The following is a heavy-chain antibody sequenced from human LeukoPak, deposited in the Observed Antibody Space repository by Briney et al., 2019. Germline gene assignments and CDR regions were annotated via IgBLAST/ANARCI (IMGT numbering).Heavy chain of an antibody. CDR1: GGSFSGYY. CDR2: IHFGGTS. J-gene: IGHJ4*02. Sequence: SETLSLTCAVYGGSFSGYYCTWIRQPPGKGLEWIGEIHFGGTSNYNPSLKSRVTISLDTSKNQFSLRLSSVTAADTAVYYCARRSAYSTSSGISYWGQGSLATVSS. CDR3: ARRSAYSTSSGISY. V-gene: IGHV4-34*01. D-gene: IGHD6-6*01.